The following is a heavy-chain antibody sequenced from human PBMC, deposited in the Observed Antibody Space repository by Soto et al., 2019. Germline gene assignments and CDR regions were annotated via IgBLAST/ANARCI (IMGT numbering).Heavy chain of an antibody. J-gene: IGHJ4*02. CDR2: INWNSGRV. Sequence: DVHLVESGGGLVQPGKSLRLSCSASGFTFDDYAMHWVRQPPGKGLEWVSGINWNSGRVDYADSVKGRFTISRVNPKNSLYLQMYSVIVEDTAFYYCVKDVNWNIQGYFDFWGQGTLVTVSS. D-gene: IGHD1-20*01. CDR3: VKDVNWNIQGYFDF. V-gene: IGHV3-9*01. CDR1: GFTFDDYA.